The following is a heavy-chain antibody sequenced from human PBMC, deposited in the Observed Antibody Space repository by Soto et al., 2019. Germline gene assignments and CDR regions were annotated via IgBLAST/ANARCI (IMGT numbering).Heavy chain of an antibody. CDR3: AREKAPIIVATRGELGY. D-gene: IGHD5-12*01. CDR1: GYTFTSYG. CDR2: ISAYNGNT. J-gene: IGHJ4*02. Sequence: GASVKVSCKASGYTFTSYGISWVRQATGQGLEGMGWISAYNGNTNYAQKLQGRVTMTTDTSTSTAYMELRSLRSDDTAVYYCAREKAPIIVATRGELGYWGQGTLVTVSS. V-gene: IGHV1-18*01.